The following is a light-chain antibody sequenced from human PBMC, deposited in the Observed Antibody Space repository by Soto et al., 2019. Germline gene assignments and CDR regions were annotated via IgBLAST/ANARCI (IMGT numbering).Light chain of an antibody. V-gene: IGLV2-14*01. J-gene: IGLJ3*02. CDR3: TAYTRSGPWV. Sequence: QSALTQPASVSGSPGQSITISCTGTSSDVGAYNYVSWYQQPPGKAPQLMIYEVSNRPSGVSHRFSGSKSGNTASLTISGLQAEDEADYYCTAYTRSGPWVFGGGTKLTVL. CDR1: SSDVGAYNY. CDR2: EVS.